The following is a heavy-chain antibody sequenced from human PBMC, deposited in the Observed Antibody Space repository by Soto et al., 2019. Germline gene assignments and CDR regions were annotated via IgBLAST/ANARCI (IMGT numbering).Heavy chain of an antibody. CDR2: FFSDVER. D-gene: IGHD1-1*01. CDR1: GFSLSNGRMG. Sequence: SGPTLVNPTETLTLTCTISGFSLSNGRMGVSWIRQPPGRALEWLAHFFSDVERSYSTSMQSRLTMSQDTSGTQVVLTMTNMDPQDTRTSLCAGLNAVSHSHYCAMDVWGPGPPVTVSS. V-gene: IGHV2-26*03. CDR3: AGLNAVSHSHYCAMDV. J-gene: IGHJ6*02.